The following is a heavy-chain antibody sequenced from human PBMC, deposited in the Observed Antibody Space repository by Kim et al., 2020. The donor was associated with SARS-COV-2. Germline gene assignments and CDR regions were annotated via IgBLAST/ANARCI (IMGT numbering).Heavy chain of an antibody. D-gene: IGHD6-25*01. J-gene: IGHJ4*01. CDR1: GYAFSDYS. Sequence: ASVKVSCKASGYAFSDYSIHWVRQAPGQGLEWMGWINPNTGDAHYAQKFQGWVTLTRDTSISTAYMEVTSLKADDTAVYYCARDLGGFDSSGYFCYWGQGTLATVSS. V-gene: IGHV1-2*04. CDR2: INPNTGDA. CDR3: ARDLGGFDSSGYFCY.